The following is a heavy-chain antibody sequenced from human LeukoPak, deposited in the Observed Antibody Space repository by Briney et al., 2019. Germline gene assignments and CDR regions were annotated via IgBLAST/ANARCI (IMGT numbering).Heavy chain of an antibody. D-gene: IGHD3-22*01. CDR2: INNAYSE. CDR1: GSMFSHYA. Sequence: GRSLRLSCAASGSMFSHYAMTSVRQAPGNWLEWVSTINNAYSEYYSDSVEGRFTTSGANSRHTLYLQMRSLRAEDTAVYYWANPIDSNRYYSFVNWGQGTQVTVSS. CDR3: ANPIDSNRYYSFVN. V-gene: IGHV3-23*01. J-gene: IGHJ4*02.